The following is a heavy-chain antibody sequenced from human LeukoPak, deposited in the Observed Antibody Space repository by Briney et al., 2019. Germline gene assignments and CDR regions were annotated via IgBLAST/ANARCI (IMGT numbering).Heavy chain of an antibody. CDR1: GFTFSSSA. J-gene: IGHJ4*02. CDR3: AKPYYYGSRSYMDY. D-gene: IGHD3-10*01. CDR2: ISSNGGTT. Sequence: TGGSLRLSCSASGFTFSSSAMHWVRQAPGKGVEYVSAISSNGGTTYYADSVKGRFTISRDNSKNTLYLQMSSLRAEDTAVYYCAKPYYYGSRSYMDYWGQGTLVTVSS. V-gene: IGHV3-64D*06.